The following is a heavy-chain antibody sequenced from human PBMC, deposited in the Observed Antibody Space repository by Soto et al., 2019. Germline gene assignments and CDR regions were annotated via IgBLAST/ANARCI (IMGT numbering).Heavy chain of an antibody. CDR1: GFTFSSYW. V-gene: IGHV3-7*04. J-gene: IGHJ4*02. D-gene: IGHD1-26*01. Sequence: EVQLVESGGGLVQPGGSLRLSYAASGFTFSSYWMSWVRQAPGKGLEWVASIKQDGSEKYYVDSVQGRFTISRDNAKNSLYLQMNSLRAEDTAVYYYARGGGSPDYWGQGTLVTVSS. CDR3: ARGGGSPDY. CDR2: IKQDGSEK.